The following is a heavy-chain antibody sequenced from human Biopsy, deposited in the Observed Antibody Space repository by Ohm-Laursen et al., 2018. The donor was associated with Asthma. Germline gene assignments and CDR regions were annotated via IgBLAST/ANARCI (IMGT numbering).Heavy chain of an antibody. CDR2: INTNTGNP. J-gene: IGHJ5*02. CDR3: ARDQSPRIVVVSADTDTVDNWFDP. Sequence: SVKVSCKASGYTFTSYAMNWVRQAPGQGLEWMGWINTNTGNPTYAQGFAGRFVFSLDTSVSTAYLQISSLKAEDTAVYYCARDQSPRIVVVSADTDTVDNWFDPWGQGTLVTVSS. V-gene: IGHV7-4-1*02. D-gene: IGHD2-2*01. CDR1: GYTFTSYA.